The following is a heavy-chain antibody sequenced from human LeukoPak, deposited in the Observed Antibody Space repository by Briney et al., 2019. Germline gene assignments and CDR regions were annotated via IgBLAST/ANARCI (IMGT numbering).Heavy chain of an antibody. CDR3: ARRYYYDSSGYFDWFDP. CDR2: IYYSGST. D-gene: IGHD3-22*01. CDR1: GGSISSYY. V-gene: IGHV4-59*01. Sequence: PSETLSLTCTVSGGSISSYYWSWIRQPPGKVLEWVGYIYYSGSTNYNPSLKSRVTISVDTSKNQFSLKLSSVTAADTAVYYCARRYYYDSSGYFDWFDPWGQGTLVTVSS. J-gene: IGHJ5*02.